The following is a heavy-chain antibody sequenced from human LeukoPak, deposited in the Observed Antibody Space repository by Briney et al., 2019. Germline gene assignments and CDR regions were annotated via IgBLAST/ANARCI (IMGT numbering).Heavy chain of an antibody. CDR1: GFIFSSYG. Sequence: PGRSLTLSCAASGFIFSSYGMHWVRQARGKGLEWVALMWYDGSKTNHADSVEGRFNISRDNSKNTLYLQMNSLRADETAMYYCASMTTVALDDAFDLWGQGTMVTVSS. J-gene: IGHJ3*01. V-gene: IGHV3-33*03. CDR3: ASMTTVALDDAFDL. CDR2: MWYDGSKT. D-gene: IGHD4-23*01.